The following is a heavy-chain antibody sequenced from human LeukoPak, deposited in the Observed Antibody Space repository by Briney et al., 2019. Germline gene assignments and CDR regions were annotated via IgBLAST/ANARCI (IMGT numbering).Heavy chain of an antibody. CDR3: TRGNPSIVGSRDPFDI. J-gene: IGHJ3*02. CDR2: ISSNGGDT. D-gene: IGHD1-26*01. Sequence: QPGGSLRLSCAASVFTFSSHSMAWVRQAPGKWPEWVSSISSNGGDTYYADSVRGRFTISRDNSENMLHLQMNSLSAEDTAVYYCTRGNPSIVGSRDPFDIWGQGTMATVSS. CDR1: VFTFSSHS. V-gene: IGHV3-23*01.